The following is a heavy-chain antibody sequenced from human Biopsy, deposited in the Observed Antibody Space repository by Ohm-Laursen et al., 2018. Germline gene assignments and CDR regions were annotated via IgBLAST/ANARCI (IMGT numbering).Heavy chain of an antibody. V-gene: IGHV4-4*07. CDR2: IYTSGSP. CDR3: ARGMRSSGWPYFDS. CDR1: GDSINNYY. Sequence: SDTLSLTCTVSGDSINNYYWSWIRQPAGKGLEWIGRIYTSGSPNYNLSLESRVTMSVDTSKNQFSLNLRSVTAADTVIYYCARGMRSSGWPYFDSWGQGTLVTVSS. J-gene: IGHJ4*02. D-gene: IGHD6-19*01.